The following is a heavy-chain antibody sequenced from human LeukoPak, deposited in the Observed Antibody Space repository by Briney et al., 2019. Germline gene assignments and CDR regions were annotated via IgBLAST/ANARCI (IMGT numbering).Heavy chain of an antibody. V-gene: IGHV3-23*01. J-gene: IGHJ4*02. Sequence: AGGSLRLSWAASGFTFSSFAMTWVRQAPGKGLEWVSGFDGNGPNTYYADSVKGGWTISRDNSRNTLYLEMNSLRPEDTAIYYCAKPRTTGLGWAQFDYWGQGSLVTVSS. CDR3: AKPRTTGLGWAQFDY. CDR2: FDGNGPNT. CDR1: GFTFSSFA. D-gene: IGHD2-8*02.